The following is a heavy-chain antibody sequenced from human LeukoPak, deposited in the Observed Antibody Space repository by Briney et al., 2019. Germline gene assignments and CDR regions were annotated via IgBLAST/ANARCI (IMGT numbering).Heavy chain of an antibody. Sequence: QTGGSLRLSCAASGFTFSNYWMSWVRQAPGKGLEWVANIKQDGSEKYYVDSVKGRFTISRDNAKNTLLLQMNSLRAEDTAMYFCAREHTSAIDSWGQGTLVTVSS. D-gene: IGHD2-2*02. CDR1: GFTFSNYW. V-gene: IGHV3-7*04. CDR2: IKQDGSEK. J-gene: IGHJ4*02. CDR3: AREHTSAIDS.